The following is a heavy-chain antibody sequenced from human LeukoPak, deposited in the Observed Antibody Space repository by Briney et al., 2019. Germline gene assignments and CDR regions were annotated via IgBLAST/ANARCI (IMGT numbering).Heavy chain of an antibody. Sequence: SETLSLTCTVSGGSISSYYWSWIRQPPGKGLEWIGCIYYSGSTNYNPSLKSRVTISVDTSKNQFSLKLSSVTAADTAVYYCARDLSYYDSSAFDPWGQGTLVTVSS. D-gene: IGHD3-22*01. CDR1: GGSISSYY. J-gene: IGHJ5*02. CDR3: ARDLSYYDSSAFDP. CDR2: IYYSGST. V-gene: IGHV4-59*01.